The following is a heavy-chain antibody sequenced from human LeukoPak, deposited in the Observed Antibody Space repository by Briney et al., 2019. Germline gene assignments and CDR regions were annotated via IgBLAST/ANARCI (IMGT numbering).Heavy chain of an antibody. CDR3: ARYRHYYGSGSYYNSQYYFDY. CDR1: GFTFSSYW. Sequence: PGGSLRLSCAASGFTFSSYWMSWVRQAPGKGLEWVANIKQDGSEKYYEDSVKGRYTISRDNAKNSLYLQMNSLRAEDTAVYYCARYRHYYGSGSYYNSQYYFDYWGQGTLVTVSS. V-gene: IGHV3-7*03. D-gene: IGHD3-10*01. J-gene: IGHJ4*02. CDR2: IKQDGSEK.